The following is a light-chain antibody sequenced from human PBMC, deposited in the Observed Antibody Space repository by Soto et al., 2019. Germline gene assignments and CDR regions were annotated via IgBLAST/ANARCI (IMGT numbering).Light chain of an antibody. V-gene: IGKV3-11*01. Sequence: EIVLTQYPGNRSLSPGERATLSCRASQSVSSYLAWYQQKPGQAPRLLIYDASNRATGIPARFSGSGSGTDFTLTISSLEPQAFAVYYCQQRSNWPRAITFGQGTRLEIK. J-gene: IGKJ5*01. CDR2: DAS. CDR1: QSVSSY. CDR3: QQRSNWPRAIT.